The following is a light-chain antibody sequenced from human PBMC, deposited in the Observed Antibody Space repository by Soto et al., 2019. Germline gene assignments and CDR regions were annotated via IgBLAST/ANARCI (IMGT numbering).Light chain of an antibody. CDR1: QSVSSY. J-gene: IGKJ4*01. CDR3: QQRSNWRT. Sequence: EIVLTQSPATLSLSPGERATLSCRASQSVSSYLAWYQQKPGQAPRLLIYGASNRATGIPASFSGSGSGTDFTLTISSLEPEDFAVYYCQQRSNWRTFGGGTKVEIK. V-gene: IGKV3-11*01. CDR2: GAS.